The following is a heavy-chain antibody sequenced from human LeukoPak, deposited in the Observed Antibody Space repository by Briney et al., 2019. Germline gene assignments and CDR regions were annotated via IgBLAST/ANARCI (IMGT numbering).Heavy chain of an antibody. J-gene: IGHJ4*02. Sequence: GGSLRLSCAASGFTFSYYAMSWVRQAPGKGLEWVSTISGSGGSTYYADSVKGRFTISRDNAKNSLYLQMNSLRAEDTAVYYCARASLWGGYFDYWGQGTLVTVSS. D-gene: IGHD3-16*01. CDR2: ISGSGGST. CDR3: ARASLWGGYFDY. V-gene: IGHV3-23*01. CDR1: GFTFSYYA.